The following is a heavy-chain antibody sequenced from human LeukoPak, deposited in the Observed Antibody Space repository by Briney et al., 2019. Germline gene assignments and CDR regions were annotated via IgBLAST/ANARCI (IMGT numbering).Heavy chain of an antibody. CDR2: ISYDGRNK. Sequence: GGSLRLSCATSGFTFNSYAVHWVRQAPGKGLEWVAVISYDGRNKYFADSVKGRFTISRDNSKNTLYLQMNSLRAEDTAVYHCARDRGSRSGGSCYYFDYWGQGTLVTVSS. V-gene: IGHV3-30*04. D-gene: IGHD2-15*01. CDR3: ARDRGSRSGGSCYYFDY. CDR1: GFTFNSYA. J-gene: IGHJ4*02.